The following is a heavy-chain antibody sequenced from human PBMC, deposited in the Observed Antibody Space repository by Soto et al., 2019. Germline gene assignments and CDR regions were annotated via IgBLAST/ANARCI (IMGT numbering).Heavy chain of an antibody. Sequence: EVQLVESGGGLVQPGRSLRLSCSASGFTFEDYVMYWVRQPPGKGLEWVSRISWDSGSVAYAVSVKGRFTMSRDNAKNSLYLRMNSLRADDTALYYCSKDLTIFAVVGDFDIWGQGTMVTVSS. J-gene: IGHJ3*02. D-gene: IGHD3-3*01. CDR2: ISWDSGSV. CDR3: SKDLTIFAVVGDFDI. CDR1: GFTFEDYV. V-gene: IGHV3-9*01.